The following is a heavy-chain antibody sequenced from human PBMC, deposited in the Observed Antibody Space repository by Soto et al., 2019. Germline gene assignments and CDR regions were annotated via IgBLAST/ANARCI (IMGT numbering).Heavy chain of an antibody. Sequence: LRLSCAASGFTFSNAWMSWVRQAPGKGLEWVGRIKSKTDGGTTDYAAPVKGRFTISRDDSKNTLYLQMNSLKTEDTAVYFCAKRRGAGGHFDYWGQGALVTVSS. CDR3: AKRRGAGGHFDY. CDR2: IKSKTDGGTT. CDR1: GFTFSNAW. D-gene: IGHD2-15*01. J-gene: IGHJ4*02. V-gene: IGHV3-15*01.